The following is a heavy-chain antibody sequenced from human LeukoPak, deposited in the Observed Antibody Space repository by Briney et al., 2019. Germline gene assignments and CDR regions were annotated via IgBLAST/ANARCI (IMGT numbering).Heavy chain of an antibody. CDR3: AKGGHSSSWYKDF. V-gene: IGHV3-30-3*01. J-gene: IGHJ4*02. CDR2: ISYDGSSK. CDR1: GFTFSSYS. Sequence: GGSLRLSCAASGFTFSSYSMHWVRQAPGKGLEWLSVISYDGSSKYFADSVKGRFTISRDNSKNTVYLQMDSLRPEDTAVYYCAKGGHSSSWYKDFWGQGTLVTVSS. D-gene: IGHD6-13*01.